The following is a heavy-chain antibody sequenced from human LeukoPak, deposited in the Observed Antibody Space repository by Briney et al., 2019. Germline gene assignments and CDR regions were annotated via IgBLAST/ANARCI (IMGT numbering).Heavy chain of an antibody. CDR1: GYTFTGYY. CDR2: INPNSGGT. CDR3: ARDIGGIAAREY. Sequence: ASVKVSCKASGYTFTGYYMHWVRQAPGQGLEWMGRINPNSGGTNYAQKFQGRVTMTRDTSISTVYMELSRLRSDDTAVYYCARDIGGIAAREYWGQGTLVTVSS. D-gene: IGHD6-6*01. V-gene: IGHV1-2*06. J-gene: IGHJ4*02.